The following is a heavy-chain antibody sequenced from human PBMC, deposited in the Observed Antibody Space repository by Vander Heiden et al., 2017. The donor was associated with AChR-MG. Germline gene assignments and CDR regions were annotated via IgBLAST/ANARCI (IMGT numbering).Heavy chain of an antibody. D-gene: IGHD6-6*01. CDR1: GFTFSSYS. V-gene: IGHV3-21*01. Sequence: EVQLVESGGGLVKPGGSLRLSCAASGFTFSSYSMNWVRQAPGKGLEWVSSISSSSSYIYYADSVKGRFTISRDNAKNSRYLKMNSLRAEETAVYYCARDIKSRAARPYYFDYWGQGTLVTVSS. CDR2: ISSSSSYI. J-gene: IGHJ4*02. CDR3: ARDIKSRAARPYYFDY.